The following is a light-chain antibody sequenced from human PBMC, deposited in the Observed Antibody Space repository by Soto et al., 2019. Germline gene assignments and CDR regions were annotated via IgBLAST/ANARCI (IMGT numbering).Light chain of an antibody. V-gene: IGLV1-40*01. Sequence: QSVLTQPPSVSGAPGQRVSISCTGNSSTIGAGYDVHWYQQLPGTAPKLLIYANNNRPSGVPDRFSGSKSGTSASLAITGLQAEDEADYYCQSYDSSLSGWVFGGGTKLTVL. CDR2: ANN. CDR3: QSYDSSLSGWV. J-gene: IGLJ3*02. CDR1: SSTIGAGYD.